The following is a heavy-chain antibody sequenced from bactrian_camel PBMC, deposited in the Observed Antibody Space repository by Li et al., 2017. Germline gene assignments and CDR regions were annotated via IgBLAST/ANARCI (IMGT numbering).Heavy chain of an antibody. CDR3: AARRAVVGGYCDYEYRY. J-gene: IGHJ4*01. V-gene: IGHV3S53*01. CDR1: GYTASVNC. Sequence: HVQLVESGGGSVQAGGSLRLACAASGYTASVNCVGWFRQAPGKQREGLATIDSSGITAYADSVKGRFTISKDNAKNTYLQMNNVKPEDTAMYYCAARRAVVGGYCDYEYRYWGQGTQVTVS. CDR2: IDSSGIT. D-gene: IGHD4*01.